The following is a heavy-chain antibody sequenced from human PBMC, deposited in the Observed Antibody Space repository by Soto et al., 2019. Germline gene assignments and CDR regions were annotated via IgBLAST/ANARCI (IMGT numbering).Heavy chain of an antibody. CDR2: ISYDGSNK. J-gene: IGHJ4*02. Sequence: QVQLVESGGGVVQPGRSLRLSCAASGFTFSSFSLHWVRQAPGKGLEWLALISYDGSNKYNADSVKGRFAISRDNSKNKLYLQVNSLRPEDTAVYYCARTTAVAGTPEFDYWGQGTLVTVSS. CDR3: ARTTAVAGTPEFDY. D-gene: IGHD6-19*01. V-gene: IGHV3-30*09. CDR1: GFTFSSFS.